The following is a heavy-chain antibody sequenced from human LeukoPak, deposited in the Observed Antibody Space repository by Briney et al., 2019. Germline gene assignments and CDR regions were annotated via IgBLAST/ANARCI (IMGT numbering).Heavy chain of an antibody. CDR3: ARPYSSSWYRWGDYFDY. V-gene: IGHV3-11*01. Sequence: GGSLRLSCAASGFTFSDYYMSWIRQAPGKGLEWVSYISSSGSTIYYADSVKGRFTISRDNAKNSLYLQMHSLRAEDTAVYYCARPYSSSWYRWGDYFDYWGQGTLVTVSS. CDR1: GFTFSDYY. CDR2: ISSSGSTI. J-gene: IGHJ4*02. D-gene: IGHD6-13*01.